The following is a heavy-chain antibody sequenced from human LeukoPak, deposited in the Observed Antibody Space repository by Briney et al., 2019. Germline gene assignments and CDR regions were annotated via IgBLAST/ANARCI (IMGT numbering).Heavy chain of an antibody. CDR2: ISSSSSSYI. Sequence: KPGGSLRLSCAASGFTFSSYSMNWVRQAPGKGLEWVSSISSSSSSYIYYADSVKGRFTISRDNAKNSLYLQMNSLRAEDTAVYYCARAGYYMLSWANFDYWGQGTLVTVSS. J-gene: IGHJ4*02. D-gene: IGHD3-9*01. V-gene: IGHV3-21*01. CDR1: GFTFSSYS. CDR3: ARAGYYMLSWANFDY.